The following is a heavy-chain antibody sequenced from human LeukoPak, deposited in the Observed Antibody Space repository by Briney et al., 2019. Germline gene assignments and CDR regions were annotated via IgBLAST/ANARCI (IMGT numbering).Heavy chain of an antibody. Sequence: GGSLRLSCAASGFTFSTYWVAWVRQAPGKGLEWVANIKGDESAKHQADSVKGRFTISRDNAQNSVYLHMRSLRGEDTAVYYCARDVGGSLDYWGQGTLVTVSS. D-gene: IGHD1-26*01. CDR2: IKGDESAK. CDR3: ARDVGGSLDY. CDR1: GFTFSTYW. V-gene: IGHV3-7*01. J-gene: IGHJ4*02.